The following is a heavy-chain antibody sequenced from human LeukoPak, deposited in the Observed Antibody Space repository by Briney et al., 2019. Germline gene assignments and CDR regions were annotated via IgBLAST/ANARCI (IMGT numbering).Heavy chain of an antibody. V-gene: IGHV3-64*01. D-gene: IGHD2-15*01. J-gene: IGHJ3*02. CDR1: GFTFSSSA. CDR3: ARDQEGYCSGGSCYSPAFDI. CDR2: ISSNGGST. Sequence: GGSLRLSCAASGFTFSSSAMHWVRQAPGKGLEYVSAISSNGGSTNYGNSVKGRFTLSRDNSKNTLYLQMGSLRSEDMAVYYCARDQEGYCSGGSCYSPAFDIWGQGTMVTVSS.